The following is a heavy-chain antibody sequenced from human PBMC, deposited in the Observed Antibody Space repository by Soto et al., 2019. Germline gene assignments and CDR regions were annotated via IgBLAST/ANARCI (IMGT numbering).Heavy chain of an antibody. J-gene: IGHJ4*02. CDR2: IYYSGST. D-gene: IGHD3-16*02. CDR1: GGSISSYY. CDR3: ASSYIWGSYRIDYFDY. Sequence: QVQLQESGPGLVKPSETLSLTCTVSGGSISSYYWSWIRQPPGKGLEWIGYIYYSGSTNYNPSLKSRVTISVDTSKNQFSLKLSSVTAADTAVYYCASSYIWGSYRIDYFDYWGQGTLVTVSS. V-gene: IGHV4-59*01.